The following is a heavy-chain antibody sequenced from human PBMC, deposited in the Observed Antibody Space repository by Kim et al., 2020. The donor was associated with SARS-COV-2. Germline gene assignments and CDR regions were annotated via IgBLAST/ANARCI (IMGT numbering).Heavy chain of an antibody. CDR3: ARHVLLWFGELYYFDY. CDR1: GGSISSSSYY. J-gene: IGHJ4*02. V-gene: IGHV4-39*01. Sequence: SETLSLTCTVSGGSISSSSYYWGWIRQRPGKGLEWIGSIYYRGSTYYNPSLKSRVTISVDTSKNQFSLKLSSVTAADTAVYYCARHVLLWFGELYYFDYWGQGTLVTVSS. CDR2: IYYRGST. D-gene: IGHD3-10*01.